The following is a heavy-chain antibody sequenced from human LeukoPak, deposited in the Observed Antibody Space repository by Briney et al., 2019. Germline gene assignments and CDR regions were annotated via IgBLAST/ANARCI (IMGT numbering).Heavy chain of an antibody. V-gene: IGHV1-18*01. Sequence: ASVKVSCKASGYTFTSYGISWVRQAPGQGLEWMGWISAYNGNTNYAQKLQGRVTITADKSTSTAYMELSSLRSEDTAVYYCASGGNRRFDYWGQGTLVTVSS. CDR2: ISAYNGNT. D-gene: IGHD2/OR15-2a*01. CDR3: ASGGNRRFDY. CDR1: GYTFTSYG. J-gene: IGHJ4*02.